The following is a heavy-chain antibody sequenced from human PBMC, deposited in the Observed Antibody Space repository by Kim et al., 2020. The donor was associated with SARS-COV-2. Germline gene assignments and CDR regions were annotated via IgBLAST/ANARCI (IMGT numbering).Heavy chain of an antibody. CDR3: ARDGSGSYYNLGAWFDP. J-gene: IGHJ5*02. CDR2: ISYDGSNK. Sequence: GGSLRLSCAASGFTFSSYAMHWVRQAPGKGLEWVAVISYDGSNKYYADSVKGRFTISRDNSKNTLYLQMNSLRAEDTAVYYCARDGSGSYYNLGAWFDPWGQGTLLTVSS. D-gene: IGHD3-10*01. CDR1: GFTFSSYA. V-gene: IGHV3-30*04.